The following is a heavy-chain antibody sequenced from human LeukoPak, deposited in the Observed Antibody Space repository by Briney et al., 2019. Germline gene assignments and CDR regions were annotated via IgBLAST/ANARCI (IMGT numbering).Heavy chain of an antibody. D-gene: IGHD2-2*02. Sequence: PGGSLRLSCAASGFTFSSYAMNWVRQAPGKGLEWVSTISDSGETTYYTDSVKGRFTISRDNSKNTLYLHMTSLRAEDTAVYYCARSATRIIPFLYWGQGTLVTVSS. CDR2: ISDSGETT. J-gene: IGHJ4*02. CDR3: ARSATRIIPFLY. CDR1: GFTFSSYA. V-gene: IGHV3-23*01.